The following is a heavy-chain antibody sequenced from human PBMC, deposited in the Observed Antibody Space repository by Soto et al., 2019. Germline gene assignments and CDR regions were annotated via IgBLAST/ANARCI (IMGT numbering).Heavy chain of an antibody. CDR2: IYYSGST. D-gene: IGHD2-2*01. Sequence: SETLSLTCTVSGGSISSYYWSWIRQPPGKGPEWIGYIYYSGSTNYNPSLKSRVTISVDTSKNQFSLKLSSVTAADTAVYYCARGYCSSTSCYEDWFDPWGQGTLVTVSS. J-gene: IGHJ5*02. CDR3: ARGYCSSTSCYEDWFDP. CDR1: GGSISSYY. V-gene: IGHV4-59*01.